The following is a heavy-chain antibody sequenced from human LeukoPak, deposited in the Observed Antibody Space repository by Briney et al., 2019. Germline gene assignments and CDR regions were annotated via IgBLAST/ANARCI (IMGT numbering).Heavy chain of an antibody. J-gene: IGHJ5*02. CDR1: GFTFSSYS. Sequence: GGSLRLSCAASGFTFSSYSMNWVRQAPGKGLEWVSSISSSSSYIYYADSVKGRFTISRDNAKNSLYLQMNSPRAEDTAVYYCARDALAVAGLNWFDPWGQGTLVTVSS. D-gene: IGHD6-19*01. V-gene: IGHV3-21*01. CDR3: ARDALAVAGLNWFDP. CDR2: ISSSSSYI.